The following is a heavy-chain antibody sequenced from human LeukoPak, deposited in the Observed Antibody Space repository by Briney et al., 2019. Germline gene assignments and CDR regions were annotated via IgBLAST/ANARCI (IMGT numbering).Heavy chain of an antibody. CDR2: IYESGST. Sequence: PSETLSLTSSVPDFSITNGLYRCGWIRQPPGKGLEWIGSIYESGSTYYNPSLKSRVTISVDTSKNQFSLNLISVTAADTAVYYCATSSGMGRYWYDFCSRGKGTTVS. D-gene: IGHD6-25*01. CDR3: ATSSGMGRYWYDFCS. CDR1: DFSITNGLYR. J-gene: IGHJ6*03. V-gene: IGHV4-39*01.